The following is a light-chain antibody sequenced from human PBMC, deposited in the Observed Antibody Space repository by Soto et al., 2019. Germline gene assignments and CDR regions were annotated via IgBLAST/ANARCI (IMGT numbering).Light chain of an antibody. CDR3: QQRSNWPPLT. CDR2: DAS. J-gene: IGKJ4*01. V-gene: IGKV3-11*01. CDR1: QSVSSD. Sequence: EIVLPQSPATLSLSPGERATFSCRASQSVSSDLVWYQHKPGQAPRLLIYDASNRATGIPARFSGSGSGTDFTLTISSLEPEDFAVYYWQQRSNWPPLTFGGGTKVEIK.